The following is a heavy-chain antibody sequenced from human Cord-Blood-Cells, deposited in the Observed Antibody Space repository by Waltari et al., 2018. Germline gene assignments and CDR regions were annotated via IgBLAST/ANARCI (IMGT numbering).Heavy chain of an antibody. CDR2: INHSGST. CDR1: GGSFSGYY. Sequence: QVQLQQWGAGLLKPSETLSLTCAVYGGSFSGYYWSWIRQPPGKGLEWIGEINHSGSTNYNPSLKSRVTISVDTSKNQFSLKLSSVTAADTAVYYCARVLTMSPEDYWGQGTLVTVSS. CDR3: ARVLTMSPEDY. J-gene: IGHJ4*02. V-gene: IGHV4-34*01. D-gene: IGHD3-9*01.